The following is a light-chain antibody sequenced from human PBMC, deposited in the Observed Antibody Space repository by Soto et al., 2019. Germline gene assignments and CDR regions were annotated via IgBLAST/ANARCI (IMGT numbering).Light chain of an antibody. V-gene: IGKV3-15*01. CDR1: QSVSSN. CDR2: GAS. Sequence: EIGMTQSPATLSVSPGERATLSCRASQSVSSNLAWYQQNPGQAPRLLIYGASTRATGIPARFSGSGSGTEFTLTISRLQSEDFAVYYCQQYNNWPLTFGQGTKVEIK. CDR3: QQYNNWPLT. J-gene: IGKJ1*01.